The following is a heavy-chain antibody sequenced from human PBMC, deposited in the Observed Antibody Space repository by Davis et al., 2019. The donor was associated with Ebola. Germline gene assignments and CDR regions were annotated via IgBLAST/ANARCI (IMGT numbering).Heavy chain of an antibody. Sequence: ASVKVSCKASGYTFTGYYIHWVRQAPGQGLEWMGWINPNSGGTNYAQKFQGWVTMTRDTSMSTAYMELTRLRSDDTAVYYCARGGSTPFHPWGQGTLVTVSS. D-gene: IGHD2-15*01. V-gene: IGHV1-2*04. CDR3: ARGGSTPFHP. CDR2: INPNSGGT. J-gene: IGHJ5*02. CDR1: GYTFTGYY.